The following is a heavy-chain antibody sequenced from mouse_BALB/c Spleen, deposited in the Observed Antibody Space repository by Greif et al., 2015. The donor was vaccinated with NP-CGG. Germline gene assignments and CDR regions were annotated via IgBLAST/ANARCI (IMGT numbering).Heavy chain of an antibody. D-gene: IGHD4-1*01. CDR1: GYAFTNYL. CDR3: ANSGAWCAY. Sequence: VQLQQSGAELVRPGTSVKVSCKASGYAFTNYLIEWVKRRPGQGLEWIGVINPGSGGTNYNEKFKGKATLTADKSSSTAYMQLSSLTSDDSAVYFCANSGAWCAYWGQGTLVTVSA. CDR2: INPGSGGT. J-gene: IGHJ3*01. V-gene: IGHV1-54*01.